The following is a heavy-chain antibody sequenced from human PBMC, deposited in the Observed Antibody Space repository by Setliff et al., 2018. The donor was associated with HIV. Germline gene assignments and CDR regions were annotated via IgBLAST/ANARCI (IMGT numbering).Heavy chain of an antibody. V-gene: IGHV3-48*04. D-gene: IGHD1-26*01. J-gene: IGHJ4*02. Sequence: GSLRLSCAASGFTFSSNWMHWVRQAPGKGLEWVSYMTASGSKIYYADSVKSRFTISRDNAKNSLYLQMNSLRADDTAIYYCARDDPAGGIDYWGQGTLVTVSS. CDR1: GFTFSSNW. CDR3: ARDDPAGGIDY. CDR2: MTASGSKI.